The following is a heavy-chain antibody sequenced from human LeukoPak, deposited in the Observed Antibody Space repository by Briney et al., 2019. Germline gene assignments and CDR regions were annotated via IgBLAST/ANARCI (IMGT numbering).Heavy chain of an antibody. Sequence: SETLSLTCTVSGDSISNYYWSWIRQPPGKGLDRIGYIYYSGSTSYNPSLKSRVTISVDTSRNQFSLKVSSVTAADTAVYYCARDRYSSGQFDYWGQGTLVTVSS. D-gene: IGHD6-19*01. CDR1: GDSISNYY. CDR3: ARDRYSSGQFDY. CDR2: IYYSGST. V-gene: IGHV4-59*01. J-gene: IGHJ4*02.